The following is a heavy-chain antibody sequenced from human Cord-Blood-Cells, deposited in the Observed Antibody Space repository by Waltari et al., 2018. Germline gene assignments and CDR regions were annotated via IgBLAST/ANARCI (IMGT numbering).Heavy chain of an antibody. D-gene: IGHD3-16*02. CDR2: IYYSGST. Sequence: QVQLQESGPGLVKPSETLSLTCTVSGGSISSYYWSWIRQPPGKGLEWIGYIYYSGSTNYNPSLKRRVTISVDTSKNQFSLKLSSVTAADTAVYYCARWDYVWGSYRYDAFDIWGQGTMVTVSS. V-gene: IGHV4-59*08. J-gene: IGHJ3*02. CDR3: ARWDYVWGSYRYDAFDI. CDR1: GGSISSYY.